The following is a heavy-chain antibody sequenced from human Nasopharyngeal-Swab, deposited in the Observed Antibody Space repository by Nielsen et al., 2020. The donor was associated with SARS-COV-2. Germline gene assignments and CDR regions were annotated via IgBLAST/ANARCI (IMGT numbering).Heavy chain of an antibody. CDR1: GFTFDSYA. Sequence: GGSLRLSCAASGFTFDSYAMTWVRQAPGKGLEWVSSVTGSGSTTKYADSVKGRFTISRDNSNKKVYLQMHSLRADDSAVYYCAKDRYCSGGSCYFNGFDSWGQGTLVTVSS. CDR2: VTGSGSTT. J-gene: IGHJ4*02. D-gene: IGHD2-15*01. CDR3: AKDRYCSGGSCYFNGFDS. V-gene: IGHV3-23*01.